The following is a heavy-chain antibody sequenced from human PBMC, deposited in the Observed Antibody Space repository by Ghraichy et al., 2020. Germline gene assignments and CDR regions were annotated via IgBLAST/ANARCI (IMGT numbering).Heavy chain of an antibody. CDR2: IYTSGST. CDR3: ARHGPYSSSYGTVPMDV. Sequence: SQTLSLTCTVSGGSISSYYWSWIRQPPGKGLEWIGYIYTSGSTNYNPSLKSRVTISVDTSKNQFSLKLSSVTAADTAVYYCARHGPYSSSYGTVPMDVWGQGTTVTVSS. V-gene: IGHV4-4*09. J-gene: IGHJ6*02. CDR1: GGSISSYY. D-gene: IGHD6-6*01.